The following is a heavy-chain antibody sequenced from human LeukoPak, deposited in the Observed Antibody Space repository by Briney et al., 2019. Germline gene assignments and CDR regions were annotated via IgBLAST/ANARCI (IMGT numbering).Heavy chain of an antibody. D-gene: IGHD1-26*01. CDR3: ASWGSGSFYEY. Sequence: GGSLRLSCAASGLTVRSNYISWVRQAPGKGLDWFAVFFGGGGTHYADSVKGRFTISRDQSKNTFHLQMNSVRVEDTAVYFCASWGSGSFYEYWGQGTLVTVSS. J-gene: IGHJ4*02. CDR1: GLTVRSNY. V-gene: IGHV3-66*01. CDR2: FFGGGGT.